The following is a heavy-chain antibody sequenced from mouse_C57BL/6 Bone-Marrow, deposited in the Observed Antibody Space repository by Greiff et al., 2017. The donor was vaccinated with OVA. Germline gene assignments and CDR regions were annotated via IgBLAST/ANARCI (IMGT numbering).Heavy chain of an antibody. CDR2: IDPENGDT. J-gene: IGHJ2*01. CDR3: TPIYYDYDGTFDY. D-gene: IGHD2-4*01. V-gene: IGHV14-4*01. Sequence: VQLKQSGAELVRPGASVKLSCTASGFNIKDDYMHWVKQRPEQGLEWIGWIDPENGDTEYASKFQGKATITADTSSNTAYLQLSSLTSEDTAVYYCTPIYYDYDGTFDYWGQGTTLTVSS. CDR1: GFNIKDDY.